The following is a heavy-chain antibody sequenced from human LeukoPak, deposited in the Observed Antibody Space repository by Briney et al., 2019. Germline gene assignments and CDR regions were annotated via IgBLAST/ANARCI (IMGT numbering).Heavy chain of an antibody. J-gene: IGHJ4*02. V-gene: IGHV3-21*01. CDR1: GFTFSSYS. CDR3: ARKVAVTNYFDY. D-gene: IGHD6-19*01. Sequence: GGSLRLPCAASGFTFSSYSMNWVRQAPGKGLEWVSSISSSSSYIYYADSVKGRFTISRDNAKNSLYLQMNSLRAEDTAVYYCARKVAVTNYFDYWGQGTLVTVSS. CDR2: ISSSSSYI.